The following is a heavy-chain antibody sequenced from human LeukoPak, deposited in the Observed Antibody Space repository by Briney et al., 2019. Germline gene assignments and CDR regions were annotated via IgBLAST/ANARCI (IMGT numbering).Heavy chain of an antibody. Sequence: ASMKVSCKASGGTFSSYAISWVRQAPGQGLEWMGGIIPIFGTANYAQKFQGRVTITADESTSTAYMELSSLRSEDTAVYYCARETWELYFDYWGQGTLVTVSS. CDR2: IIPIFGTA. CDR3: ARETWELYFDY. J-gene: IGHJ4*02. V-gene: IGHV1-69*13. D-gene: IGHD1-26*01. CDR1: GGTFSSYA.